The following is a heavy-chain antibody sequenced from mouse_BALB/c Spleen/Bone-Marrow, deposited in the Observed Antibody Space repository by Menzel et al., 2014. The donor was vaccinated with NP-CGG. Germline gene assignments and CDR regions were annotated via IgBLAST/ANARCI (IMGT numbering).Heavy chain of an antibody. CDR2: INPGNGGT. D-gene: IGHD6-2*01. CDR1: GYTFTNYY. Sequence: QVQLKESGAELVKPGASVKLSCKTSGYTFTNYYIYWVKQRPGQGLEWIGEINPGNGGTNFNERFMSKATLTVDKSSTTAYILLTSLTSEDSAVYYCARGSPYWGQGTLVTVSA. CDR3: ARGSPY. V-gene: IGHV1S81*02. J-gene: IGHJ3*01.